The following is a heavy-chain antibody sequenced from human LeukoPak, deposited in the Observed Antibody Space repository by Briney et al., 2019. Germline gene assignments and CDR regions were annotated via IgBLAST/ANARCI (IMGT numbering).Heavy chain of an antibody. J-gene: IGHJ5*02. CDR2: INIDGATT. V-gene: IGHV3-74*01. CDR3: VRGAVGTGVWFYP. CDR1: GFTFSGYW. Sequence: PGGCLRLSCAASGFTFSGYWMHWVRQAPGRGLEWVSRINIDGATTNYADSVKGRVTISRDNAKNTLHLQMNSLRADDTALYYCVRGAVGTGVWFYPWGQGNLVTVSS. D-gene: IGHD1-26*01.